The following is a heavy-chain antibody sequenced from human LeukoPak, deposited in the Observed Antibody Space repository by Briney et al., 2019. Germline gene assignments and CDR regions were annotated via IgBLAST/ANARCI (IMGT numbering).Heavy chain of an antibody. CDR1: GFTFSSYA. J-gene: IGHJ3*02. V-gene: IGHV3-64D*09. Sequence: GGSLRLSCSASGFTFSSYAMHWVRQAPGKGLEYVPVISSNGGGTYYADSVKGRFTISRDNSKNTLYLQMSSLRAEDTAVYYCVETLISVAGTGAFDIWGQGTMVTVSS. D-gene: IGHD6-19*01. CDR2: ISSNGGGT. CDR3: VETLISVAGTGAFDI.